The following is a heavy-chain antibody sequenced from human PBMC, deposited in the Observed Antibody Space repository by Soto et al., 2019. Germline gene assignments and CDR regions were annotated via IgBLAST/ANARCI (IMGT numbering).Heavy chain of an antibody. CDR1: GFTFSSYA. CDR2: ISYDGSNK. D-gene: IGHD3-10*01. J-gene: IGHJ4*02. V-gene: IGHV3-30-3*01. CDR3: ASTYYYGSGSYYNLDY. Sequence: GGSLRLSCAASGFTFSSYARHWVRQAPGKGLEWVAVISYDGSNKYYADSVKGRFTISRDNSKNTLYLQMNSLRAEDTAVYYCASTYYYGSGSYYNLDYWGQGTLVTVSS.